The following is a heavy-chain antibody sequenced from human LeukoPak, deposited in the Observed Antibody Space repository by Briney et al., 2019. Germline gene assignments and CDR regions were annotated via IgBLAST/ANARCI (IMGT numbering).Heavy chain of an antibody. CDR1: GFTFTNYA. V-gene: IGHV3-30*04. CDR3: ARNLPLDIVVVVAASPADDAFDI. D-gene: IGHD2-15*01. J-gene: IGHJ3*02. Sequence: GGSLRLSCAASGFTFTNYAMHWVRQAPGKGLEWVAVVSYDGSNKYYVDSVKGRFTISRDNSKNTLYMQMNNLRAEDTAMYYCARNLPLDIVVVVAASPADDAFDIWGQGTMVTVSS. CDR2: VSYDGSNK.